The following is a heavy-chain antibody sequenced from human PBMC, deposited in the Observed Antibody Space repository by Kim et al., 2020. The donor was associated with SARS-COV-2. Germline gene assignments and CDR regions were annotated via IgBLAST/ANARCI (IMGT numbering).Heavy chain of an antibody. J-gene: IGHJ4*02. D-gene: IGHD1-7*01. CDR1: GFTFSSYA. V-gene: IGHV3-23*01. CDR2: ISGSGGST. CDR3: AKTIRLELGSQDHYFDY. Sequence: GGSLRLSCAASGFTFSSYAMSWVRQAPGKGLEWVSAISGSGGSTYYADSVKGRFTISRDNSKNTLYLQMNSLRAEDTAVYYCAKTIRLELGSQDHYFDYWGQGTLVTVSS.